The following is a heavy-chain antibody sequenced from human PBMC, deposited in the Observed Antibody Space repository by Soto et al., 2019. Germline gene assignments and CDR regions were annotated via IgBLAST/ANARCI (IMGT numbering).Heavy chain of an antibody. J-gene: IGHJ5*02. CDR1: GGSFSGYY. CDR3: ARRSILWFGEVPRWCDP. V-gene: IGHV4-34*01. Sequence: QLQLQQWGAGLLKPSETLSLTCAVYGGSFSGYYWSWIRQPPGKGLEWIGEINHSGSTNYNPSLKSCAAISVDTSKYQFSLKLSAVTDADSAVYYCARRSILWFGEVPRWCDPWGQGTLVTVSS. CDR2: INHSGST. D-gene: IGHD3-10*01.